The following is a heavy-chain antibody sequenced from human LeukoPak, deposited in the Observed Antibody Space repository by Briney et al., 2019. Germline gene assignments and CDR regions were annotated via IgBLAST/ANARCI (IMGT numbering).Heavy chain of an antibody. V-gene: IGHV4-59*01. CDR2: ISYSGTT. Sequence: PSETLSLTCTVSGGAISSYYCSWIRQPPGKGLEWIGYISYSGTTNYNPSLRIRVTISVDSSKNQFSLKLSSVTAADTAVYYCAREGLYGDYVWSLDYWGQGTLVTVSS. CDR3: AREGLYGDYVWSLDY. D-gene: IGHD4-17*01. J-gene: IGHJ4*02. CDR1: GGAISSYY.